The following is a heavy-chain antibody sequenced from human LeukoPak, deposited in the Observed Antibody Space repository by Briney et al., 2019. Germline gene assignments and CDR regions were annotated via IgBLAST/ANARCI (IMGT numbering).Heavy chain of an antibody. D-gene: IGHD2-2*02. V-gene: IGHV4-39*01. Sequence: SETLSLTCTVSGGSISSSDSYWGWIRQPPGKGLEWIGSMYYSGSTYYNPSLKSRVTISVDTSKNQFSLKLNSVTAADTVVYYCARHPPRDCSSSSCYKRWFDPWGQGTLVTVSS. CDR2: MYYSGST. CDR3: ARHPPRDCSSSSCYKRWFDP. J-gene: IGHJ5*02. CDR1: GGSISSSDSY.